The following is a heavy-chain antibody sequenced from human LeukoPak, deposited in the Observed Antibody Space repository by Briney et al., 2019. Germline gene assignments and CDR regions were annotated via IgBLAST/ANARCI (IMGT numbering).Heavy chain of an antibody. J-gene: IGHJ4*02. CDR1: GFTFSSYG. D-gene: IGHD6-13*01. CDR2: IRYDGSNK. Sequence: PGGSLRLSCAASGFTFSSYGMHWVRQAPGKGLEWVAFIRYDGSNKYYADSVKGRFTISRDNSKNTLYLQMNSLRAEDTAVYYCAKELRGSSSWYYFDYWGQGTLVTVSS. V-gene: IGHV3-30*02. CDR3: AKELRGSSSWYYFDY.